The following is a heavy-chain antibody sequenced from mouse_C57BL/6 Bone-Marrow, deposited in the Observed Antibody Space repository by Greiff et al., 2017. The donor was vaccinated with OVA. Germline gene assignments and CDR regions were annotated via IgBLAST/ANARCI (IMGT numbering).Heavy chain of an antibody. D-gene: IGHD3-3*01. CDR3: ARVGGTGAY. J-gene: IGHJ3*01. CDR1: GFTFSSYA. Sequence: EVKLMESGGGLVKPGGSLKLSCAASGFTFSSYAMSWVRQTPEKRLEWVATISDGGSYTYYPDNVKGRFTISRDNAKNNLYLQMSHLKSEDTAMYYCARVGGTGAYWGQGTLVTVSA. CDR2: ISDGGSYT. V-gene: IGHV5-4*03.